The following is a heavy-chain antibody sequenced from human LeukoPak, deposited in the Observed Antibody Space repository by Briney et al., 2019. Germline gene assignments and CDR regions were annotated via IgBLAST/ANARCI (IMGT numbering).Heavy chain of an antibody. J-gene: IGHJ4*02. CDR2: IIPIFGTA. V-gene: IGHV1-69*13. CDR1: GATFTSYA. CDR3: ARGTYSSSFFDY. Sequence: GASVKLSCKASGATFTSYAISWVRQAAGQGLEWMGGIIPIFGTANYAQKFQGRVTITADESTSTAYMELSSLRSEDTAVYYCARGTYSSSFFDYWGQGTLVTVSS. D-gene: IGHD6-13*01.